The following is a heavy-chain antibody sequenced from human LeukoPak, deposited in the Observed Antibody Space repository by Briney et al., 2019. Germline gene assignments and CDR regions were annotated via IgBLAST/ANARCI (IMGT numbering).Heavy chain of an antibody. V-gene: IGHV4-61*02. D-gene: IGHD2-2*01. J-gene: IGHJ6*03. Sequence: SQTLSLTCTVSGGSISSGSYYWSWIRQPAGKGLEWIGRIYTSGSTNYNPSLKSRVTISVDTSKNQFSLKLSSVTAADTAVYYCARVGLYIVVVPAATSRRRDYYMDVWGKGTTVTVSS. CDR3: ARVGLYIVVVPAATSRRRDYYMDV. CDR2: IYTSGST. CDR1: GGSISSGSYY.